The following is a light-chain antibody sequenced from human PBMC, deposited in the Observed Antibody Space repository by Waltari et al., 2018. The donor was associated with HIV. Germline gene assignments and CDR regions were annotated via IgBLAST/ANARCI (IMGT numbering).Light chain of an antibody. CDR3: HVWESSSDEYV. V-gene: IGLV3-21*02. Sequence: SYVLTQPASVPVAPSQPANVPSGGDNCESNSVHGYQQRAGKAPIPVLYDDTDRPSGIPERFSGSNFGNTATLTISRVEAGDEGDYYCHVWESSSDEYVFGTGTKVTV. J-gene: IGLJ1*01. CDR2: DDT. CDR1: NCESNS.